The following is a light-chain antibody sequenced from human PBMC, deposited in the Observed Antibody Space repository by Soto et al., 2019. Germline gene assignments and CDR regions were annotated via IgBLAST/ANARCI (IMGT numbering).Light chain of an antibody. CDR2: DAA. J-gene: IGKJ5*01. CDR3: QQRSNWIT. CDR1: QSISSY. V-gene: IGKV3-11*01. Sequence: EIELTQSPATLYLSPGERATLSFMASQSISSYLAWYQYKPGQAPRLLIYDAANRATGIPARFSGSGSGTDFTLSISSLEPEDSAVYSCQQRSNWITFGQGTRLEI.